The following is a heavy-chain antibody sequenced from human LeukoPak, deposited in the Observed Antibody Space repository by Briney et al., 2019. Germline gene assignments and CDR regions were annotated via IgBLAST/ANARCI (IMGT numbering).Heavy chain of an antibody. D-gene: IGHD3-10*01. CDR1: GYTFTDYY. V-gene: IGHV1-69-2*01. Sequence: ASVKVSCKVPGYTFTDYYMHWVQQAPGKGLEWMGLVDPEDGETIYAEKFQGRVTITADTSTDTAYMELSSLRSEDTAVYYCARDSTIPIAMVRGVINWFDYWGQGTLVTVSS. CDR2: VDPEDGET. CDR3: ARDSTIPIAMVRGVINWFDY. J-gene: IGHJ4*02.